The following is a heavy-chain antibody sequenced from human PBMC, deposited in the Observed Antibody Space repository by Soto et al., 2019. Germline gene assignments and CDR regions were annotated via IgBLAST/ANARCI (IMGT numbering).Heavy chain of an antibody. CDR2: IDWDDDK. CDR3: ARIPPQTYYYDSSGYLGAFDI. D-gene: IGHD3-22*01. J-gene: IGHJ3*02. Sequence: SGPTLVNPTPTLTLTCTFSGFSLSTSGMCVSWIRQPPGKALEWLALIDWDDDKYYSTSLKTRLTISKDTSKNQVVLTMTNMDPVDTATYYCARIPPQTYYYDSSGYLGAFDIWGQGTMVTVSS. CDR1: GFSLSTSGMC. V-gene: IGHV2-70*01.